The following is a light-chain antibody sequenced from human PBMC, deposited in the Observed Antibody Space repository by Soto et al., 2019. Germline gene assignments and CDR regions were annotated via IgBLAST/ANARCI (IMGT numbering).Light chain of an antibody. V-gene: IGKV3-20*01. CDR3: QQYGSSPRT. CDR1: QSVSSGY. CDR2: GAS. Sequence: EIVLTQSPATLSLSPGERATLSCRASQSVSSGYLAWYQHKPGQAPRLLIFGASIRSAGIPDRFTGSGSGADFTLTISRLEPEDFAVYYCQQYGSSPRTFVQGTKVDSK. J-gene: IGKJ1*01.